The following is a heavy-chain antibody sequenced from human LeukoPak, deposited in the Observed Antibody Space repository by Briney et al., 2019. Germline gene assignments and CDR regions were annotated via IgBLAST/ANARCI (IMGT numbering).Heavy chain of an antibody. V-gene: IGHV1-18*01. Sequence: ASVKVSCKASGYTFTSYGISWVRQAPGQGIEWMGWISAYNGNTNYAQKLQGRVTMTTDTSTSTAYMELRSLRSDDTAVYYCARAVYSSSWLTYYYYYYMDVWGKGTTVTVSS. CDR2: ISAYNGNT. CDR1: GYTFTSYG. D-gene: IGHD6-13*01. J-gene: IGHJ6*03. CDR3: ARAVYSSSWLTYYYYYYMDV.